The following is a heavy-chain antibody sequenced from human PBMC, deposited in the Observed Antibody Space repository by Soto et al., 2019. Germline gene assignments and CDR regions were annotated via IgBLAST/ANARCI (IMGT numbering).Heavy chain of an antibody. V-gene: IGHV4-39*01. CDR1: SGFISSRSYY. CDR2: IYYSGST. D-gene: IGHD1-1*01. CDR3: ATHAYNTPYNWFDP. J-gene: IGHJ5*02. Sequence: KPSETLSLTCTVSSGFISSRSYYWGWTRQPPGKGLEWLGSIYYSGSTYYNPSLKSRVNISVDTSENQFSLKLNSVTAADTAVYYCATHAYNTPYNWFDPSGEGTVITVSS.